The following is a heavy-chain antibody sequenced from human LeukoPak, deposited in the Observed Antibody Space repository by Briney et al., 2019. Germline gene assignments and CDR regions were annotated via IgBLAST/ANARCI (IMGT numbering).Heavy chain of an antibody. CDR2: INHSGST. Sequence: PSETLSLTCTVSGGSISSSSYYWGWIRQPPGKGLEWIGEINHSGSTNYNPSLKSRVTISVDTSKNQFSLKLSSVTAADTAVYYCARRRGYYYGSGSYYSAPTFDYWGQGTLVTVSS. V-gene: IGHV4-39*07. J-gene: IGHJ4*02. CDR1: GGSISSSSYY. D-gene: IGHD3-10*01. CDR3: ARRRGYYYGSGSYYSAPTFDY.